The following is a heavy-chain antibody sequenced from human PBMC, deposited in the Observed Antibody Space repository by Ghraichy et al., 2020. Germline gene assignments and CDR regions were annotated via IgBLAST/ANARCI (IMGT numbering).Heavy chain of an antibody. CDR1: GFTFSSYG. D-gene: IGHD6-19*01. CDR2: ISGGADGI. CDR3: AKRSVDGTDYFDL. V-gene: IGHV3-23*01. J-gene: IGHJ4*02. Sequence: GSLRLSCAASGFTFSSYGMSWVRQAPGEGLEWVSSISGGADGIFYADSVKGRFTISRDNSKNTVYLQMNSLRAEDTAVYYCAKRSVDGTDYFDLWGQGTLVTVSS.